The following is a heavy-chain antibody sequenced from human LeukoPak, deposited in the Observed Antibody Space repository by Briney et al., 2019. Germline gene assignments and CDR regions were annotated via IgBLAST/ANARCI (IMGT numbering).Heavy chain of an antibody. D-gene: IGHD2-2*01. CDR3: AKRYCSSTSCLLDY. V-gene: IGHV3-48*03. CDR2: ISSSGSTV. Sequence: GGSLRLSCVASGFTFSSYELNWVRQAPGKGLEWVSHISSSGSTVYYADSVKGRFTISRDNAKNSLYLQMNSLRAEDTAVYYCAKRYCSSTSCLLDYWGQGTLVTVSS. J-gene: IGHJ4*02. CDR1: GFTFSSYE.